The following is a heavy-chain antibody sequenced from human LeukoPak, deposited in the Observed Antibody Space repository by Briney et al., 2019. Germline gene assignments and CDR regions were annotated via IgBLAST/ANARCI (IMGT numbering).Heavy chain of an antibody. V-gene: IGHV4-34*01. Sequence: SETLSLTCAVYGGSFSGYYWSWIRQPPGKGLEWIGEINHSGSTNYNPSLKSRVTISVDTAKNQFALKLSSVTSADTAVYYCARLSYGDYAGYWGQGTLVTVSS. J-gene: IGHJ4*02. CDR3: ARLSYGDYAGY. CDR2: INHSGST. CDR1: GGSFSGYY. D-gene: IGHD4-17*01.